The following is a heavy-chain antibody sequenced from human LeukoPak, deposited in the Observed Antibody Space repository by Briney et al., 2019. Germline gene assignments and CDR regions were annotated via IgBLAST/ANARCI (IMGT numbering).Heavy chain of an antibody. V-gene: IGHV4-38-2*02. D-gene: IGHD3-10*01. CDR1: GYSISSGYY. Sequence: PSETLSLTCTVSGYSISSGYYWGWIRQPPGKGLEWIGSIYHSGSTYYNPSLKSRVTISVDTSKNQFSLKLSSVTAADTAVYYCAREQTTMVRGVIITSGNWFDPWGQGTLVTVSS. CDR2: IYHSGST. CDR3: AREQTTMVRGVIITSGNWFDP. J-gene: IGHJ5*02.